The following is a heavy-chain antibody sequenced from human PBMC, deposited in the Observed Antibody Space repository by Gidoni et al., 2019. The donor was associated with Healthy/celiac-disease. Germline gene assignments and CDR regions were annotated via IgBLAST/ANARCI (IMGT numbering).Heavy chain of an antibody. CDR3: ARDRMYYFDY. CDR1: GFTFSSYS. Sequence: EVQLVESGGGLVQPGGSLRPSCAASGFTFSSYSMNWVRQAPGKGLEWVSYISSSSSTIYYADSVKGRFTISRDNAKNSLYLQMNSLRAEDTAVYYCARDRMYYFDYWGQGTLVTVSS. J-gene: IGHJ4*02. CDR2: ISSSSSTI. V-gene: IGHV3-48*01. D-gene: IGHD2-15*01.